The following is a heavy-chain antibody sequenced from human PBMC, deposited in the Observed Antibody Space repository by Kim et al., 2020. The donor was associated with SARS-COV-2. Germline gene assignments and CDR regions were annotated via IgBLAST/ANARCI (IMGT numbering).Heavy chain of an antibody. V-gene: IGHV3-30*04. Sequence: GGSLRLSCAASGFTFSSYAMHWVRQAPGKGLEWVAVISYDGSNKYYADSVKGRFTISRDNSKNTLYLQMNSLRAEDTAVYYCARDSNPVVEPGFSYYYG. CDR2: ISYDGSNK. CDR1: GFTFSSYA. J-gene: IGHJ6*01. CDR3: ARDSNPVVEPGFSYYYG. D-gene: IGHD4-4*01.